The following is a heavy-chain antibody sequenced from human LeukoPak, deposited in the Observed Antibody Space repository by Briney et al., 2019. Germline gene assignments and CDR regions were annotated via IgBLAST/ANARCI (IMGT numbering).Heavy chain of an antibody. V-gene: IGHV3-23*01. D-gene: IGHD3-10*01. CDR2: LSGSGGST. CDR1: GFTFSSFA. CDR3: ARGSYGSGSYTFDY. J-gene: IGHJ4*02. Sequence: GGSLRLSCAASGFTFSSFAMSWVRQAPGKGLEWVSGLSGSGGSTYYADSVKGRFTISRDNSKNSLYLQMNSLRAEDTAVYYCARGSYGSGSYTFDYWGQGTLVTVSS.